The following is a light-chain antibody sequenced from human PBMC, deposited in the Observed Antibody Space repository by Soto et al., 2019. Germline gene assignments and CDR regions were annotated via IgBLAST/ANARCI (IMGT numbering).Light chain of an antibody. CDR3: QQYAAKSPWT. CDR1: QSIRSTW. V-gene: IGKV1-5*03. J-gene: IGKJ1*01. Sequence: DVQMTQSPSTLSASVGDKVTITCRASQSIRSTWLAWFQQRPGKAPNVLIYNGSTLASGVSSRFSGSGSGTEFSLPISSMQPDDFATYFCQQYAAKSPWTFGQGTRVE. CDR2: NGS.